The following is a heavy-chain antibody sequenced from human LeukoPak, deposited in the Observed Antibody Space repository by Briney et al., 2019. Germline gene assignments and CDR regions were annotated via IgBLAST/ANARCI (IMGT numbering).Heavy chain of an antibody. CDR2: INHSGST. Sequence: SETLPLTCAVYGGSFSGYYWSWIRQPPGKGLEWIGEINHSGSTNYNPSLKSRVTISVDTSKNQFSPKLSSVTAADTAVYYCARVSGYDWESFYDYWGQGTLVTVSS. D-gene: IGHD5-12*01. J-gene: IGHJ4*02. V-gene: IGHV4-34*01. CDR1: GGSFSGYY. CDR3: ARVSGYDWESFYDY.